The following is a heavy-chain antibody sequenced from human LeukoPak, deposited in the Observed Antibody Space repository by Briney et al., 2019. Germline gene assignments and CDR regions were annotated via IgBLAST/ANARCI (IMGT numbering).Heavy chain of an antibody. Sequence: ASVKVSCKASVGTFSSYAISWVRQAPGQGLEWMGRIIPILGIANYAQKFQGRVTITADKSTSTAYMELSSLRSEDTAVYYCARDSNWNFDYWGQGTLVTVSS. CDR3: ARDSNWNFDY. CDR2: IIPILGIA. J-gene: IGHJ4*02. CDR1: VGTFSSYA. D-gene: IGHD1-1*01. V-gene: IGHV1-69*04.